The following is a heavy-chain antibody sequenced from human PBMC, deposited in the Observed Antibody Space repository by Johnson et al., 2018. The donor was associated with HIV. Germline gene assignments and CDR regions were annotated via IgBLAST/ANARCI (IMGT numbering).Heavy chain of an antibody. D-gene: IGHD7-27*01. V-gene: IGHV3-30*03. J-gene: IGHJ3*02. CDR2: ISYDGSNK. Sequence: QVQLVESGGGLVQPGGSLRLSCAASGFTFSRYWMSWVRQAPGKGLEWVAVISYDGSNKYYADSVKGRFTISRDNSKNTLYLQMNSLRAEDTAVYYCARENWGQRMNAFDIWGQGTMVTVSS. CDR3: ARENWGQRMNAFDI. CDR1: GFTFSRYW.